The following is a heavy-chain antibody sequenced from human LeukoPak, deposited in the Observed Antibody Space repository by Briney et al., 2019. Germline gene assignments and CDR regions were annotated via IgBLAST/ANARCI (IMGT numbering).Heavy chain of an antibody. CDR3: TRDTPYYDILTGPFDI. CDR2: IHYSGST. J-gene: IGHJ3*02. CDR1: GGSISRGGYC. Sequence: SQTLSLTCTVSGGSISRGGYCSRWIRQHPGKGLEWIGYIHYSGSTYYNPSLKSRVTISVDTSKNQFSLKLSSVTAADTAVYYCTRDTPYYDILTGPFDIWGQGTMVTVSS. V-gene: IGHV4-31*03. D-gene: IGHD3-9*01.